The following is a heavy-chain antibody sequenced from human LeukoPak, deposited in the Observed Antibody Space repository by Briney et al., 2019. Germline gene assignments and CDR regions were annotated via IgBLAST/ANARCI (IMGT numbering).Heavy chain of an antibody. CDR2: ISTKSDYI. J-gene: IGHJ4*02. V-gene: IGHV3-21*01. CDR1: GFTFRYYS. D-gene: IGHD3-16*01. Sequence: GGSLRLSCAGSGFTFRYYSMTWVRQAPGKGLEWVSSISTKSDYIHYADSVKGRFTISRDNANNSVYLQMNSLTAEDTAVYYCARVGGEYVVSDYWGQGTLVAVSS. CDR3: ARVGGEYVVSDY.